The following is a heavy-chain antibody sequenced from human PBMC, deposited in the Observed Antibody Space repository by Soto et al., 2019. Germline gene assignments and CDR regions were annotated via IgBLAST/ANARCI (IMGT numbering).Heavy chain of an antibody. J-gene: IGHJ4*02. V-gene: IGHV1-18*01. CDR1: GYTFTNFG. D-gene: IGHD3-16*01. CDR2: ISAYNGNT. CDR3: ARGGTPIDY. Sequence: QVQLVQSGAEVKKPGASVKVSCKASGYTFTNFGISWVRQAPGQGLEWMGWISAYNGNTNYAQKFQGRVTMTTDTSTSAAYMELRRPRFADTAVYYWARGGTPIDYWGQGTLVTVSS.